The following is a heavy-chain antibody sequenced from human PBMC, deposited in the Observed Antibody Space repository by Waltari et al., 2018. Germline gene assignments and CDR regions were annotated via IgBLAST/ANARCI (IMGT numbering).Heavy chain of an antibody. Sequence: QVHLVQSGAELRKPGASVKVSCMTPGYTFSTYAISWLRQAPGQGLVWLGWISAYTGNKNYAQKVQERIMLTTDTSTSTAYLELGSLTSDDTAVYYCARDSGDYSWSYWGQGTLVTVSS. D-gene: IGHD4-4*01. CDR1: GYTFSTYA. J-gene: IGHJ4*02. CDR2: ISAYTGNK. V-gene: IGHV1-18*01. CDR3: ARDSGDYSWSY.